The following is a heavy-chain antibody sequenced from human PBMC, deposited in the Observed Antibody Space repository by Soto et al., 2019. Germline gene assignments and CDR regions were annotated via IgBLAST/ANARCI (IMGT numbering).Heavy chain of an antibody. CDR3: AKALSVPYYGSGSYLNFGY. D-gene: IGHD3-10*01. Sequence: GGSLRLSCAASGFTFSSYAMSWVRQAPGKGLEWVSAISGSGGSTYYADSVKGRFTISRDNSKNTLYLQMNSLRAEDTAVYYCAKALSVPYYGSGSYLNFGYWGQGTLVTVSS. V-gene: IGHV3-23*01. J-gene: IGHJ4*02. CDR1: GFTFSSYA. CDR2: ISGSGGST.